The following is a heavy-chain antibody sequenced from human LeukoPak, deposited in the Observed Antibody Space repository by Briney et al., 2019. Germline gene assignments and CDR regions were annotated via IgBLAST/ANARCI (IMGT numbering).Heavy chain of an antibody. V-gene: IGHV3-30-3*01. CDR3: ARDTYDFWSGYQDY. CDR1: GFTFSSYA. Sequence: GGSLRLSCAASGFTFSSYAMHWVRQAPGKGLEWVAVISYDGSNKYYADSVKGRFTISRDNSKNTLYLQMNSLRAEDTAVYYCARDTYDFWSGYQDYWGQGTLVTVSS. D-gene: IGHD3-3*01. J-gene: IGHJ4*02. CDR2: ISYDGSNK.